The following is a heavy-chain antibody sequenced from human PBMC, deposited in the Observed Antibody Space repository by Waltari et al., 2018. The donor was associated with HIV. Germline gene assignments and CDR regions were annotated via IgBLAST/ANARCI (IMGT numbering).Heavy chain of an antibody. CDR1: GGTFSSYA. Sequence: QVQLVQSGAEVKKPGSSVKVSCKAYGGTFSSYAMSWVAQAPGQGLEWMGRIIPILGIANYAQKFQGRVTITADKSTSTAYMELSSLRSEDTAVYYCARDRERYCSSTSCYEGYFQHWGQGTLVTVSS. V-gene: IGHV1-69*04. D-gene: IGHD2-2*01. J-gene: IGHJ1*01. CDR3: ARDRERYCSSTSCYEGYFQH. CDR2: IIPILGIA.